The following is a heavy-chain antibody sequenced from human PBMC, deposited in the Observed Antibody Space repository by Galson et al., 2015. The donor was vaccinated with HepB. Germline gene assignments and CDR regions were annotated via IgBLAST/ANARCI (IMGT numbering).Heavy chain of an antibody. CDR1: GYTFISYG. CDR3: ARDLRGYSYDYAFDI. Sequence: SVKVSCKASGYTFISYGISWVRQAPGQGLEWMGWIIAYSGNTNYAQKLQGRVTMTTDTSTSTAYMELRSLRSDDTAVYYCARDLRGYSYDYAFDIWGQGTMVTVSS. CDR2: IIAYSGNT. D-gene: IGHD5-18*01. V-gene: IGHV1-18*01. J-gene: IGHJ3*02.